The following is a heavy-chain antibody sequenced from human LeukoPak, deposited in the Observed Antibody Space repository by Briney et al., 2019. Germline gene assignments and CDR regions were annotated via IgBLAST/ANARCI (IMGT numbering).Heavy chain of an antibody. CDR2: IFYTGKN. V-gene: IGHV4-59*08. CDR1: GGSINSHY. J-gene: IGHJ4*02. Sequence: SETLSLTCAVSGGSINSHYWGWIRQPPGKGLQWIGDIFYTGKNNYNPSLKSRVTISLDTSKDHLSLHLTSVLAADTAIYYCVRRDPGWNYFDSWGQGILVTVSS. D-gene: IGHD6-19*01. CDR3: VRRDPGWNYFDS.